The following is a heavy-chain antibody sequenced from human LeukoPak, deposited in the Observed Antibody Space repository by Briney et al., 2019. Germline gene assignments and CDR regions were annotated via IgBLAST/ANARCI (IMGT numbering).Heavy chain of an antibody. D-gene: IGHD2-8*01. CDR2: ISAYNGNT. J-gene: IGHJ4*02. CDR3: AKDRGYCTNGVCFDFDY. Sequence: GASVKVSCKASGYTFTSYGISWLRQAPGQGLEWMGWISAYNGNTNYAQKLQGRVTMTTDTSTSTAYMELRSLRSDDTAVYYCAKDRGYCTNGVCFDFDYWGQGTLVTVSS. V-gene: IGHV1-18*01. CDR1: GYTFTSYG.